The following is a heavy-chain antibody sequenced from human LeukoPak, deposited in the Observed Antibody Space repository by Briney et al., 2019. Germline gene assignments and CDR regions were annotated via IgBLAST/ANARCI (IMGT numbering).Heavy chain of an antibody. CDR1: GFTFDNYG. J-gene: IGHJ4*02. V-gene: IGHV3-20*03. CDR2: ITWNGAYR. CDR3: ARRAVTGTIYYFDY. D-gene: IGHD6-19*01. Sequence: GSLRLSXAASGFTFDNYGMSWVRQAPGKGLEWVSGITWNGAYRVYADSVKGRFTISRDNAKNSLYLEMNSLRVEDTALYYCARRAVTGTIYYFDYWGQRTLVTVSS.